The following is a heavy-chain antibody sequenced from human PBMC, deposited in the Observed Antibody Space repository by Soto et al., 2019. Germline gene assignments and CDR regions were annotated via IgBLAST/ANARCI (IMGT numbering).Heavy chain of an antibody. J-gene: IGHJ5*02. V-gene: IGHV1-3*01. Sequence: ASFNVSCQASGYTFTSYAMHWVLQAPGQRLEWMGWINAGNGNTKYSQKFQGRVTITRDTSASTAYMELSSLRSEDTAVYYCARDRELELHNWFEPWGQGTLVTVSS. D-gene: IGHD1-7*01. CDR1: GYTFTSYA. CDR2: INAGNGNT. CDR3: ARDRELELHNWFEP.